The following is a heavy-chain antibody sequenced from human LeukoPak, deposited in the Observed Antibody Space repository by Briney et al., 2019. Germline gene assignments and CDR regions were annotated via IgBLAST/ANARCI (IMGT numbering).Heavy chain of an antibody. J-gene: IGHJ4*02. D-gene: IGHD3-10*01. V-gene: IGHV3-53*01. Sequence: QPGGSLRLSCAASGFTVSSNYMNWVRQAPGKGLEWVSIIYSGGSTYYADSVKGRFTISRDDSKNTLYLQMNSLRAEDTAVYYCAADFPSVDWGQGTLVTVSS. CDR2: IYSGGST. CDR3: AADFPSVD. CDR1: GFTVSSNY.